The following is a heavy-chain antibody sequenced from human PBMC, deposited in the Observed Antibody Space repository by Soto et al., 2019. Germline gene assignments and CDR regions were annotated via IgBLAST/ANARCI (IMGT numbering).Heavy chain of an antibody. D-gene: IGHD6-13*01. CDR1: GGSISSSSYY. CDR3: ARQYSCSWYYHY. J-gene: IGHJ4*02. V-gene: IGHV4-39*01. Sequence: QLQLQESGPGLVKPSETLSLTCTVSGGSISSSSYYWGWIRQPPGKGLEWIGSIYYSGSTYYNPSLKSRVTISVDTSKNQFSLKLSSVTAADTAVYYCARQYSCSWYYHYWGQGTLVTVSS. CDR2: IYYSGST.